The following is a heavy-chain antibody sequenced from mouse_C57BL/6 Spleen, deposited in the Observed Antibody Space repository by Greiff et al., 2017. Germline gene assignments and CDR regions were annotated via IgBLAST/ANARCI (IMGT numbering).Heavy chain of an antibody. Sequence: QVQLKQSGAELVRPGASVTLSCKASGYTFTDYEMHWVKQTPVHGLEWIGAIDPETGGTAYNQKFKGKAILTADKSSSTAYMELRSLTSEDSAVYYCTRRGIYYGNYGYCDVWGTGTTVTVSS. D-gene: IGHD2-1*01. CDR2: IDPETGGT. J-gene: IGHJ1*03. CDR1: GYTFTDYE. V-gene: IGHV1-15*01. CDR3: TRRGIYYGNYGYCDV.